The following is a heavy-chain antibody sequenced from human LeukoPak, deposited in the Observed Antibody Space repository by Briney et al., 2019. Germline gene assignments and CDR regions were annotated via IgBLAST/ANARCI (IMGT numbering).Heavy chain of an antibody. CDR3: ARERSGLLRWRGAFDI. CDR2: ISSSGSTI. J-gene: IGHJ3*02. V-gene: IGHV3-48*03. D-gene: IGHD4-23*01. CDR1: GFTFSSYE. Sequence: GGSLRLSCAASGFTFSSYEMNWVRQAPGKGLEWASYISSSGSTIYYADSVKGRFTISRDNAKNSLYLQMNSLRAEDTAVYYCARERSGLLRWRGAFDIWGQGTMVTVSS.